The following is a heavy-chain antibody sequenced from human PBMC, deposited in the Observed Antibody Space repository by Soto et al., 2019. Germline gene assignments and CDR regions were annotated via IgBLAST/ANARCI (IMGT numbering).Heavy chain of an antibody. D-gene: IGHD3-22*01. CDR1: GYTLDIYG. J-gene: IGHJ4*02. V-gene: IGHV1-18*01. CDR3: ARDRSYYYDSSGYPFDY. Sequence: QIQLVQSGPEVKKPGASVKVSCKASGYTLDIYGISWVRPVPGQAPEWVGWISADNGDTKYAQRMQGRVTLTTDRGTSTAYMELRSLRSDDTAVYYCARDRSYYYDSSGYPFDYWGQGSLVTVSS. CDR2: ISADNGDT.